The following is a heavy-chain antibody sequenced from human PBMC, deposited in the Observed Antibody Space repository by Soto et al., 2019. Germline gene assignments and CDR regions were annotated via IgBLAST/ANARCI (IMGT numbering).Heavy chain of an antibody. D-gene: IGHD1-1*01. J-gene: IGHJ5*02. V-gene: IGHV1-3*04. CDR1: GYSFNTYA. CDR3: ARRYKSPGWFDP. Sequence: QVQLVQSGAEVKKPGASVRVSCQDSGYSFNTYAIHWVRQAPGQGLEWMGWINTANGNTEYSQKFQGRVTFTRDTSATTAYMDLSSLRSEDAATYHCARRYKSPGWFDPWGQGTLLTVSS. CDR2: INTANGNT.